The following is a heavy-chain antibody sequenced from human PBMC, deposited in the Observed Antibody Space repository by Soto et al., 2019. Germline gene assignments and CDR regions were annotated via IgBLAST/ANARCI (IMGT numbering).Heavy chain of an antibody. V-gene: IGHV1-18*01. CDR1: GYTFTSYG. J-gene: IGHJ5*02. CDR3: ARDPIVVVPAAMDRWPEDWFDP. CDR2: ISAYNGNT. D-gene: IGHD2-2*01. Sequence: ASVKVSCKASGYTFTSYGISWVRQAPGQGLEWIGWISAYNGNTNYAQKLQGRVTMTTDTSTSTAYMELRSLRSDDTAVYYCARDPIVVVPAAMDRWPEDWFDPWGQGTLVTVSS.